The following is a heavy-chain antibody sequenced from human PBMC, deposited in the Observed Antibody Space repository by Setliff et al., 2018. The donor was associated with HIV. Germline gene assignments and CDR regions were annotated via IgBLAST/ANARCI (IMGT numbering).Heavy chain of an antibody. Sequence: GGSLRLSCATSGFTFNKAWMNWVRQAPGEGLEWVALMYKGGETYYADFVKGRFTIARDNSKNTVSLQMTNLGTGDTAVYYCAKGGYGGSYYVAGYWGQGTLVTVSS. V-gene: IGHV3-66*02. D-gene: IGHD1-26*01. CDR1: GFTFNKAW. CDR2: MYKGGET. J-gene: IGHJ4*02. CDR3: AKGGYGGSYYVAGY.